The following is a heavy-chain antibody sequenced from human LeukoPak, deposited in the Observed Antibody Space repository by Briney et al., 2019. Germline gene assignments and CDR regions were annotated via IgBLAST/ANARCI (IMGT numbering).Heavy chain of an antibody. CDR3: RGGSYVGGYDY. D-gene: IGHD1-26*01. Sequence: SETLSLTCTVSGGSISSYYWSWIRQPAGKGLEWIGRIYTSGSTNYNPSLKSRVTMSVDTSKNQFSLKLSSVTAADRAVYYCRGGSYVGGYDYWGQGTLVTVSS. CDR2: IYTSGST. V-gene: IGHV4-4*07. CDR1: GGSISSYY. J-gene: IGHJ4*02.